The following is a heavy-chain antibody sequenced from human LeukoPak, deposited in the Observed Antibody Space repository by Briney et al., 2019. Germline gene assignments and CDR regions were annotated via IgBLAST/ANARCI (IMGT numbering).Heavy chain of an antibody. CDR1: GGSISSYY. D-gene: IGHD6-19*01. CDR2: IYYSGST. CDR3: ARELSSGWYTLDS. V-gene: IGHV4-59*13. Sequence: SETLSLTCTVSGGSISSYYWSWIRQPPGKGLEWIGYIYYSGSTNYNPSLKSRVTISVDTSKNQLSLKLSSVTAADTAVYYCARELSSGWYTLDSWGQGTLVTVSS. J-gene: IGHJ4*02.